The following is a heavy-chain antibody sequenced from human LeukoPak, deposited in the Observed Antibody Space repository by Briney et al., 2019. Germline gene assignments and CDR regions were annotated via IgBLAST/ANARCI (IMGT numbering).Heavy chain of an antibody. CDR2: IIPIFGTA. D-gene: IGHD2-2*01. V-gene: IGHV1-69*05. Sequence: SVKVSCKASGGTFSSYAISWVRQAPGQGLEWMGGIIPIFGTANYAQKFQGRVTITTDESTSTAYMELSSLRSEDTAVYYCARSAVVVPAAIADSYYYYMDVWGKGTTVTVSS. CDR3: ARSAVVVPAAIADSYYYYMDV. J-gene: IGHJ6*03. CDR1: GGTFSSYA.